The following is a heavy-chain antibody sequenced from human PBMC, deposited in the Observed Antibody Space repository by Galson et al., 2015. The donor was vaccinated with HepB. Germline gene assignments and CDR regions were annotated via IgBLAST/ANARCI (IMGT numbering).Heavy chain of an antibody. CDR3: ARGDRVCSGGSCFSAYFGY. V-gene: IGHV1-2*02. CDR2: IFPNSGDT. CDR1: GYIFTGYY. J-gene: IGHJ4*02. Sequence: SVKASCKASGYIFTGYYIHWVRQAPGQGLEWMGWIFPNSGDTNYAQKFQGRVTMTRDTSISTAYMELNRLRSDDTAMYFCARGDRVCSGGSCFSAYFGYWGQGTLGTVSS. D-gene: IGHD2-15*01.